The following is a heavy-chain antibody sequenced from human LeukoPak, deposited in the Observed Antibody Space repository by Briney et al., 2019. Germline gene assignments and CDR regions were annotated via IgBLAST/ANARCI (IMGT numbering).Heavy chain of an antibody. CDR2: ISGNGGST. Sequence: GGSLRLSCAASGFTFSSYGMSWVRQAPGKGLEWVSAISGNGGSTYYADSVKGRFTISRDNSKNTLYLQMNSLRAEDTAVYYCAKGENDYGDYGTGRGGHYYYYYYMDVWGKGTTVTVSS. CDR1: GFTFSSYG. CDR3: AKGENDYGDYGTGRGGHYYYYYYMDV. J-gene: IGHJ6*03. D-gene: IGHD4-17*01. V-gene: IGHV3-23*01.